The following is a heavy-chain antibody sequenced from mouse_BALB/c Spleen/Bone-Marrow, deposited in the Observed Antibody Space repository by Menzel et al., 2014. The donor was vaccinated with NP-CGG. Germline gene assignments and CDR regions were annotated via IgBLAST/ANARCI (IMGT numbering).Heavy chain of an antibody. CDR1: GYTFTTYW. D-gene: IGHD1-1*01. V-gene: IGHV1-7*01. Sequence: QVQLQQSGAELAKPGASVKMSCKASGYTFTTYWMHWVKQRPGQGLEWIGYISPSTGYTEYIQKFKDKATLTADKSSSTAYMQLNSLTSEDSSVYYCVLITPVVSDYWGQGTTLTVSS. CDR2: ISPSTGYT. CDR3: VLITPVVSDY. J-gene: IGHJ2*01.